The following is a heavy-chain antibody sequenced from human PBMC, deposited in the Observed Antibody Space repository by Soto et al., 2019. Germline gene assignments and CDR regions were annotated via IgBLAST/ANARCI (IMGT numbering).Heavy chain of an antibody. Sequence: EVQLLESGGSLVQPGGSLRLSCAASGFTFSSNAMSWVRQAPGKGLEWVSAISGSGGSTYYADSVKGRFTISRDNSKNTLYLQMNSLRAEDTAVYYCAKHAYNRYYGSGSYYNGFDYWGQGTLVTVSS. J-gene: IGHJ4*02. CDR2: ISGSGGST. V-gene: IGHV3-23*01. CDR1: GFTFSSNA. CDR3: AKHAYNRYYGSGSYYNGFDY. D-gene: IGHD3-10*01.